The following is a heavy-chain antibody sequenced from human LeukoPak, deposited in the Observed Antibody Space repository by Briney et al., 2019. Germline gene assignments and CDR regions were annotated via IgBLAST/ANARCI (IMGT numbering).Heavy chain of an antibody. CDR1: GGSISSYY. Sequence: SETLSLTCTVSGGSISSYYWSWIRQPPGKGLEWLGYTYYSGSTNYNPSLKSRVTISVYTSKNQFSLKLSSVTAADTAVYYCARVADCTNGLCYSDYYYYMDVWGKGTTVTVSS. J-gene: IGHJ6*03. V-gene: IGHV4-59*01. CDR3: ARVADCTNGLCYSDYYYYMDV. D-gene: IGHD2-8*01. CDR2: TYYSGST.